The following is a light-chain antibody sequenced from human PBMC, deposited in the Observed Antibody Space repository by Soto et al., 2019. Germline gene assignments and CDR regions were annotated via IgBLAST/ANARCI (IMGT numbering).Light chain of an antibody. CDR3: QQYDNWPPYT. V-gene: IGKV3-15*01. Sequence: EIVMTQSPATLSVSPGERATLSCRASQSVSSNFAWYQQKPGQAPRLLFYGASTRATAIPARFSGSGSGTEITITISSLQSEDFAVYYCQQYDNWPPYTFGQGTKLQIK. J-gene: IGKJ2*01. CDR2: GAS. CDR1: QSVSSN.